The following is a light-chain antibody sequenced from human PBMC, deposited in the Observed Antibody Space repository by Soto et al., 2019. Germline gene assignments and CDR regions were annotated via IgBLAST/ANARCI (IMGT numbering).Light chain of an antibody. CDR1: QTINNNY. CDR2: GAS. V-gene: IGKV3-20*01. CDR3: QHHGDLIG. J-gene: IGKJ4*01. Sequence: IILTQSPGTLSLSPGERVTLSCKASQTINNNYVAWYQQRPGRAPRLLVYGASARATGIPDRFRGSGAGTDFTLTISRLEPEDFAVYYYQHHGDLIGFGGGTKV.